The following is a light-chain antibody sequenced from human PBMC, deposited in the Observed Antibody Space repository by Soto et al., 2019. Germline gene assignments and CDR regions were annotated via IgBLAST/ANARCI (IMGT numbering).Light chain of an antibody. CDR2: GAS. CDR3: QQYGSSSST. J-gene: IGKJ4*01. V-gene: IGKV3-20*01. CDR1: QSFSNNY. Sequence: DIVLTQSPSTLSPSPGDRATISCRASQSFSNNYVAWYQQKPGQAPRLLIYGASNRATGIPDRFSGGGSGTDFTLTISRLEHDDFAVYYCQQYGSSSSTFGGVTKVDI.